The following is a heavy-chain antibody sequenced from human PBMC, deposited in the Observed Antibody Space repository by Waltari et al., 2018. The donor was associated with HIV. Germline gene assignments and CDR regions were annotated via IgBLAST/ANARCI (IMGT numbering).Heavy chain of an antibody. CDR3: ARNSSAKGNRYFYYGLDV. V-gene: IGHV1-8*02. CDR2: MNPNSGNT. CDR1: GYIFMNFD. J-gene: IGHJ6*02. Sequence: QVHLVQSGPEVKRPGASVKISCQGYGYIFMNFDFNWVRQAAGQGPEWLGWMNPNSGNTASPYIFEERVTMTRDVSTDTAYMEMSGLTPEDTAIYYCARNSSAKGNRYFYYGLDVWGQGTPVTV. D-gene: IGHD3-22*01.